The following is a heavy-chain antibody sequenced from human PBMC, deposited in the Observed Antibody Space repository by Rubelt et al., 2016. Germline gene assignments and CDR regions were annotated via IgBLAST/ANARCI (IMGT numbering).Heavy chain of an antibody. V-gene: IGHV3-30*04. Sequence: QVQLVESGGGVVQPGRSLRLSCAASGFTFSRYAIHWVRQAPGKGLEWVALISSDGSNKYYADSVKGRFTISRDNSKNTLYLQMNSLRAEDTSVYYCARDLSDSVRYHHFEYWGQGTLVTASS. CDR1: GFTFSRYA. J-gene: IGHJ4*02. D-gene: IGHD1-26*01. CDR2: ISSDGSNK. CDR3: ARDLSDSVRYHHFEY.